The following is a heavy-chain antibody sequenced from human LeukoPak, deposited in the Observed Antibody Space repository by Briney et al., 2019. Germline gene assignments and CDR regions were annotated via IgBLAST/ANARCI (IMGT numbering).Heavy chain of an antibody. J-gene: IGHJ3*02. CDR1: GFTFSGST. CDR3: TRANGWDAFDI. Sequence: GGSLRLSCAASGFTFSGSTMHWVRQASGKGLEWVGRIRSKANSYATAYAASVKGRLTISRDDSKKMAYLQMNNLKTEDTAMYYCTRANGWDAFDIWGQGTMVTVSS. CDR2: IRSKANSYAT. D-gene: IGHD6-19*01. V-gene: IGHV3-73*01.